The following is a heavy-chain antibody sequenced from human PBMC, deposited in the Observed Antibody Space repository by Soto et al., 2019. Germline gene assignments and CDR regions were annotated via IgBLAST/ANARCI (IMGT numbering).Heavy chain of an antibody. V-gene: IGHV3-7*01. D-gene: IGHD3-10*01. Sequence: GGSLRLSCAASGFTFSSYWMSWVRQAPGKGLEWVANIKQDGSEKYYVDSVKGRFTISRDNAKNSLYLQMNSLRAEDTAVYYCARDPGSGSYYAFDIWGQGTMVTVSS. CDR2: IKQDGSEK. CDR1: GFTFSSYW. CDR3: ARDPGSGSYYAFDI. J-gene: IGHJ3*02.